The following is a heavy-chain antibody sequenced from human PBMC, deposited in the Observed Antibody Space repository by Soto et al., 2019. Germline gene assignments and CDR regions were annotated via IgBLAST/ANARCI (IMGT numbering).Heavy chain of an antibody. CDR1: GGSISSGPYS. V-gene: IGHV4-39*01. CDR2: FRYNENT. D-gene: IGHD2-2*01. CDR3: ARLGGYCSSTGCYGYYALDV. J-gene: IGHJ6*02. Sequence: SETLSLTCTVSGGSISSGPYSWGWIRQTPGEGLEWIGTFRYNENTYHKPSLESRITISVDTSKNKIYLKVTSATVADKTVKNCARLGGYCSSTGCYGYYALDVWGPGTTVT.